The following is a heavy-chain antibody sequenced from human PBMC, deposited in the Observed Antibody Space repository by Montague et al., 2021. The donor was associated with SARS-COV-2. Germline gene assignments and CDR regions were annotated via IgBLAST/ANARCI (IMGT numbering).Heavy chain of an antibody. CDR1: GFSLSTSGMC. J-gene: IGHJ4*02. CDR2: IDWVDDK. D-gene: IGHD3-3*01. Sequence: PALVKPTQTLTLTCTFSGFSLSTSGMCVSWIRQPPGKALEWLALIDWVDDKYYSTSLKTRLTISKDTSKNQVVLTMTNMDPVDTATYYCARSFSIFGVVIIPAYFDYWGQGTLVTVSS. CDR3: ARSFSIFGVVIIPAYFDY. V-gene: IGHV2-70*01.